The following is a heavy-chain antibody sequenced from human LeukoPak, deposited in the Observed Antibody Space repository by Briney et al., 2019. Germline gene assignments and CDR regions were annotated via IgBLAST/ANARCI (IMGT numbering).Heavy chain of an antibody. CDR2: ISGSGGST. CDR1: GFTFSSYA. Sequence: PGGSLRLSCAASGFTFSSYAMSWVRQAPGKGLEWVSAISGSGGSTYYADSVKGRFTISRDNSKNTLYLQMNSLRAEDTAVYYCAKSAHKCYYDSSGPFDYWGQGTLVTVSS. J-gene: IGHJ4*02. CDR3: AKSAHKCYYDSSGPFDY. V-gene: IGHV3-23*01. D-gene: IGHD3-22*01.